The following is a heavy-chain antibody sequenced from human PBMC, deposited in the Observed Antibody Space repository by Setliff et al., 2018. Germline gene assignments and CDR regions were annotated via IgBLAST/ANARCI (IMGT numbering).Heavy chain of an antibody. D-gene: IGHD3-3*01. Sequence: PGGSLRLSCAASEFTFSSYWMSWVRQAPGKGLEWVANMNQDGSERYYADSVKGRFTISGDNAQNSLYLQMNSLRAEDTAVYYCARSYNFWSGPALDVWGKGTTVTVSS. J-gene: IGHJ6*04. V-gene: IGHV3-7*01. CDR2: MNQDGSER. CDR3: ARSYNFWSGPALDV. CDR1: EFTFSSYW.